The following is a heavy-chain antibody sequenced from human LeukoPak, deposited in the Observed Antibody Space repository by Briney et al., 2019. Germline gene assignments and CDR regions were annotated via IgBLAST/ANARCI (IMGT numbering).Heavy chain of an antibody. CDR2: IIPIFGTA. CDR3: ARSHWGSRGDFDY. J-gene: IGHJ4*02. V-gene: IGHV1-69*05. Sequence: ASVKVSCKVSGGTFSSYAISWVRQAPGQGLEWMGRIIPIFGTANYAQKFQGRVTITTDESTSTAYMELSSLRSEDTAVYYCARSHWGSRGDFDYWGQGTLVTVSS. D-gene: IGHD7-27*01. CDR1: GGTFSSYA.